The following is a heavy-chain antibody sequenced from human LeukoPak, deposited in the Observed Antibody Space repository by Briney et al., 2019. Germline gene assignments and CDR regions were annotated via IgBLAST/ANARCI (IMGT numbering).Heavy chain of an antibody. CDR3: AKTIVVVPAADY. V-gene: IGHV3-23*01. D-gene: IGHD2-2*01. CDR1: GFTFSSYA. J-gene: IGHJ4*02. CDR2: IGGSGGST. Sequence: GGSLRLSCAASGFTFSSYAMSWVRQAPGKGLEWVSAIGGSGGSTYYADSVKGRFTISRDNSKNTLYLQMNSLRAEDTAVYYCAKTIVVVPAADYWGQGTLVTVSS.